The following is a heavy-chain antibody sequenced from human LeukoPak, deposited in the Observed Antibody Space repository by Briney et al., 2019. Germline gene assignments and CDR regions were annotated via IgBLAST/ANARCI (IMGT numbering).Heavy chain of an antibody. V-gene: IGHV4-34*01. CDR3: ARPLGGAYDAFDI. J-gene: IGHJ3*02. D-gene: IGHD3-16*01. CDR1: GGSFSGYY. CDR2: INHSGST. Sequence: SETLSLTCAVYGGSFSGYYWSWIRQPPGKGLEWIGEINHSGSTNYNPSLKSRVTISVDTSKNQFSLKLSSVTAADTAVYYCARPLGGAYDAFDIWGQGTMVTVSS.